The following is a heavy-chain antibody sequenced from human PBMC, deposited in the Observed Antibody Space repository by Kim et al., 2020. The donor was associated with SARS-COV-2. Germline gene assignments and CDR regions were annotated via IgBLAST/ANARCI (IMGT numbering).Heavy chain of an antibody. CDR1: GFTFSNYS. V-gene: IGHV3-48*02. CDR3: AGSRLLDS. CDR2: IDSSSSTI. J-gene: IGHJ4*02. Sequence: GGSLRLSCAASGFTFSNYSMNWVRQAPGKGLEWVAYIDSSSSTIYYADSVKGRFTISRNSAKNSLFLQMNSLRDEDTAEYYCAGSRLLDSWGQGTLVT.